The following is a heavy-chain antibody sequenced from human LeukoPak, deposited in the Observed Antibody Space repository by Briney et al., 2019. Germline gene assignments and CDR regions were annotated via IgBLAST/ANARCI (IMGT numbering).Heavy chain of an antibody. CDR2: ISAYNGNT. J-gene: IGHJ3*01. CDR3: ARVFRGGAFDL. V-gene: IGHV1-18*04. Sequence: ASVKVSCKASAYTFTSYGISWVRRAPGQGLEWMGWISAYNGNTNFAEKLQGRVTMTTDTSTSTAYMELRRLRFDDTGVYYCARVFRGGAFDLWGQGTMVTVSS. D-gene: IGHD3-10*01. CDR1: AYTFTSYG.